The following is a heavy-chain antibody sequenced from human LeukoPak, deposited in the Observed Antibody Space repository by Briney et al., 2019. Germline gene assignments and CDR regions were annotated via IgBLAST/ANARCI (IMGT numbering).Heavy chain of an antibody. V-gene: IGHV4-61*02. CDR3: ARDVPAAGTMDY. CDR1: GGSISSGSYY. J-gene: IGHJ4*02. D-gene: IGHD6-19*01. CDR2: IYTSGST. Sequence: KSSETLPLTCTVSGGSISSGSYYWSWIWQPAGKGLEWIGRIYTSGSTNYNPSLKSRVTISVDTSKNQFSLKLSSVTAADTAVYYCARDVPAAGTMDYWGQGTLVTVSS.